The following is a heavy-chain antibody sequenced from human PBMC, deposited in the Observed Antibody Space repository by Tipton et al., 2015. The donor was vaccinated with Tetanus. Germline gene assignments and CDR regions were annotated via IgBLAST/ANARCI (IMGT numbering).Heavy chain of an antibody. CDR3: VRGGSYLGIYYYYAMDV. CDR1: GDTFSSYA. J-gene: IGHJ6*01. V-gene: IGHV1-69*01. CDR2: IIPSLGST. D-gene: IGHD1-26*01. Sequence: QLVQSGAEVKKPGSSVKVSCKASGDTFSSYAISWMRQAPGQGLEWMGGIIPSLGSTTYAPKFQGRITITADEVTTTAYMEVSSLTSEDTAVFYCVRGGSYLGIYYYYAMDVWGQGTTVTVSS.